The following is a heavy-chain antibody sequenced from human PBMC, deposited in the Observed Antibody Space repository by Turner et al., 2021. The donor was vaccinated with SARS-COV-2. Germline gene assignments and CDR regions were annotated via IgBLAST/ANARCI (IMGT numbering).Heavy chain of an antibody. CDR3: ARDFGGNSNYFDY. V-gene: IGHV4-34*01. D-gene: IGHD2-21*02. Sequence: QVQLQQWGAGLLKPSETLSLTCAVYGGSFSVYYWSWIRQHPGKGLEWIGYIYYSGSTYYNPSLKSRVTISVDTSKNQFSLKLSSVTAADTAVYYCARDFGGNSNYFDYWGQGTLVTVSS. CDR2: IYYSGST. J-gene: IGHJ4*02. CDR1: GGSFSVYY.